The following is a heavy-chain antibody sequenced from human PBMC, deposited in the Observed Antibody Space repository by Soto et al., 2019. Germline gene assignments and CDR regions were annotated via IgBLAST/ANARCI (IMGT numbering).Heavy chain of an antibody. V-gene: IGHV3-33*01. CDR2: IWYDGSNK. J-gene: IGHJ6*02. Sequence: GRSLRLSCAASGFTFSSYGMHWVRQAPGKGLEWVAVIWYDGSNKYYADSVKGRFTISRDNSKNTLYLQMNSLRAEDTAVYYCARGNYYDSSGYRALSYYYYGMDVWGQGTTVTVSS. CDR1: GFTFSSYG. CDR3: ARGNYYDSSGYRALSYYYYGMDV. D-gene: IGHD3-22*01.